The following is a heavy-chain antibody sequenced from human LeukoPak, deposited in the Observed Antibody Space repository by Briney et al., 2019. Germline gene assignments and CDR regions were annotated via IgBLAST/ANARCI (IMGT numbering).Heavy chain of an antibody. Sequence: ASVKVSCKASAYTFTGYYMHWVRQAPGQGLEWMGWINPDSGGTNYAQKFQGRVTMTRDTSISTAYMEVSRLRSDDTAVYYCAREGSGGYGNFDYWGQGTLVTVSS. CDR3: AREGSGGYGNFDY. CDR1: AYTFTGYY. J-gene: IGHJ4*02. V-gene: IGHV1-2*02. D-gene: IGHD6-19*01. CDR2: INPDSGGT.